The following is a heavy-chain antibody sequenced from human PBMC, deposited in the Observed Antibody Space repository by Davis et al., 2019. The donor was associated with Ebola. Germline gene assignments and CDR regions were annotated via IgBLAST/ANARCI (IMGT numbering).Heavy chain of an antibody. CDR1: VGTFCSYA. Sequence: ASAKVPCTASVGTFCSYAISCVRQAPGQGPEWTGWMNPNSGNTGYAQKFQGRVTMTRNTSISTAYMELSSLRSEDTAVYYCASSRTTWGQGTLVTVSS. J-gene: IGHJ4*02. V-gene: IGHV1-8*02. CDR3: ASSRTT. D-gene: IGHD4-17*01. CDR2: MNPNSGNT.